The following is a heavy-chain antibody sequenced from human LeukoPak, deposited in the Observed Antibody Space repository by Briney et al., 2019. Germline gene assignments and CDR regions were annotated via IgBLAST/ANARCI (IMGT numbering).Heavy chain of an antibody. CDR1: GASISSHY. Sequence: SETLSLTCTVSGASISSHYWSWTRQPPGKGLDWIGDIYFSGSTNYNPSLKSRVTISVDTSKNQFSLKLSSVTAADTAVYYCARTSWLQSSFYFEYWGQGALVTVSS. CDR2: IYFSGST. CDR3: ARTSWLQSSFYFEY. D-gene: IGHD5-24*01. V-gene: IGHV4-59*08. J-gene: IGHJ4*02.